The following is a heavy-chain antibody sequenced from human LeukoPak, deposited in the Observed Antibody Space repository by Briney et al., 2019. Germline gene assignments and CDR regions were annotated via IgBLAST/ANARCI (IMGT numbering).Heavy chain of an antibody. CDR2: IYTSGST. J-gene: IGHJ5*02. D-gene: IGHD3-3*01. CDR1: GYSIGSNYY. CDR3: AIGGGDWFDP. V-gene: IGHV4-38-2*01. Sequence: SETLSLTCGVSGYSIGSNYYWAWIRQPPGKGLEWIGRIYTSGSTNYNPSLKSRVTISVDKSKNQFSLKLSSVTAADTAVYYCAIGGGDWFDPWGQGTLVTVSS.